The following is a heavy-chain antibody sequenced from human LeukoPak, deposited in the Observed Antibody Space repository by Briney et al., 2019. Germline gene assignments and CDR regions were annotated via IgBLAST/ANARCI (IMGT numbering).Heavy chain of an antibody. CDR1: GYSFTIYY. CDR3: ARERRAWGEDF. CDR2: INPSGGST. J-gene: IGHJ4*02. Sequence: GASVKVSFKASGYSFTIYYMHWVRQAPGQGLEWMGIINPSGGSTSYAQKFQGRVTVTTDTSTSTVYMQLSSLASEDTAVYYCARERRAWGEDFWGQGTLVTVSS. D-gene: IGHD3-16*01. V-gene: IGHV1-46*01.